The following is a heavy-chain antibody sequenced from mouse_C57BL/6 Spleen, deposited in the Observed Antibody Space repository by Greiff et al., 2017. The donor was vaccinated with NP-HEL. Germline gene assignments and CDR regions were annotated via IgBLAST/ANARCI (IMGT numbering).Heavy chain of an antibody. D-gene: IGHD2-3*01. Sequence: QVQLKESGPGLVAPSQSLSITCTVSGFSLTSYGVHWVRQPPGKGLEWLVVIWSDGSTTYNSALKYRLSISKDNSKSQVFLKRNSLHTDYTAMYYCARHGGYYVGIDYWGQGTTLTVSS. CDR3: ARHGGYYVGIDY. V-gene: IGHV2-6-1*01. J-gene: IGHJ2*01. CDR2: IWSDGST. CDR1: GFSLTSYG.